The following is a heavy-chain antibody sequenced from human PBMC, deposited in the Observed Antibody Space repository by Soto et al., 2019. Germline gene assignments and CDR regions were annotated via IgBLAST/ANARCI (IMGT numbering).Heavy chain of an antibody. CDR1: GGCISSGGYY. CDR3: ARWVGATSFDY. CDR2: IYYSGST. D-gene: IGHD1-26*01. J-gene: IGHJ4*02. V-gene: IGHV4-31*03. Sequence: PSETLSLTCTVSGGCISSGGYYWSWIRQHPGKGLEWIGHIYYSGSTYYNPSLKSRVTISVDTSKNQFSLKLSSVTAADTAVYYCARWVGATSFDYWGQGTLVTVSS.